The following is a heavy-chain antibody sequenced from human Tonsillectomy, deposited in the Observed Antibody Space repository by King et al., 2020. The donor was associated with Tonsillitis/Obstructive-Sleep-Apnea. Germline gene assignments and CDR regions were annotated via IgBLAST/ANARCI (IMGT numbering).Heavy chain of an antibody. CDR1: GGSISSYY. V-gene: IGHV4-59*01. J-gene: IGHJ4*02. Sequence: QLQESGPGLVKPSETLSLTCTVSGGSISSYYWSWIRQPPGKGLEWIGYIYYSGSTNYNPSLKSRVTISVDTSKNQFSLKLSSVTAADTAVYYCARVGAATSFDYWGQGTLVTVSS. D-gene: IGHD3-16*01. CDR3: ARVGAATSFDY. CDR2: IYYSGST.